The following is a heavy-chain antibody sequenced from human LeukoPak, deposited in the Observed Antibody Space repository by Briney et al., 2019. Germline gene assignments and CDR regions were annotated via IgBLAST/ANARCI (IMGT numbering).Heavy chain of an antibody. CDR2: ISYDGSNK. Sequence: GGSLRLSCAASGFTFSSYARHWVRQAPGKGLEGVAVISYDGSNKDYADSVRGRFTISRDNSKDTLYLQMNTLRAEDTAVYYCVRVGGALDVWGQGTMVTVSS. CDR1: GFTFSSYA. CDR3: VRVGGALDV. J-gene: IGHJ3*01. V-gene: IGHV3-30*04. D-gene: IGHD3-16*01.